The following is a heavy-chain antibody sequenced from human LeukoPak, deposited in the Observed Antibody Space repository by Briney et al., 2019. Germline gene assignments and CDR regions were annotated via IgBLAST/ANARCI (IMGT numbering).Heavy chain of an antibody. Sequence: ASVKVSCKASGYTFTGYYMHWVRQAPGQGLEWMGWINPNSGGTNYAQKFQGRVTMTRDTSISTAYMELSRLRSDDTAVYYCARGWNDDFSAFDIWGQGTMVTVSS. CDR1: GYTFTGYY. CDR2: INPNSGGT. CDR3: ARGWNDDFSAFDI. V-gene: IGHV1-2*02. J-gene: IGHJ3*02. D-gene: IGHD1-1*01.